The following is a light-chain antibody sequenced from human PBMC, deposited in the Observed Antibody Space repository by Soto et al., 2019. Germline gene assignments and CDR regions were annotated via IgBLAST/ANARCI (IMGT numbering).Light chain of an antibody. J-gene: IGKJ3*01. CDR3: QQYANSPLT. CDR1: QSVSSSY. CDR2: GAS. Sequence: QSPGTLSLSPGEGATLSCRASQSVSSSYLAWYQQKPGQAPRLLIYGASSRATGIPDRFSGSGSGTDFTLTISRLEPEDFAVYYCQQYANSPLTFGPGTKVDIK. V-gene: IGKV3-20*01.